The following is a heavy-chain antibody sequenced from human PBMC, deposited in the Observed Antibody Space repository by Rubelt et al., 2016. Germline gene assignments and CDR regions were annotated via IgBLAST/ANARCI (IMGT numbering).Heavy chain of an antibody. J-gene: IGHJ4*02. D-gene: IGHD1-26*01. CDR2: ISWNSAML. Sequence: PGRSLRLSCASSGFPFEDCVMHWVRQVPGKGLEWVSGISWNSAMLQYADSVKGRFTISRDNSQSTLYLQMNSLRAEDTAVYYCAKEGGNSGSPDRYLAYYFDYWGQGTLVTVSP. CDR3: AKEGGNSGSPDRYLAYYFDY. V-gene: IGHV3-9*01. CDR1: GFPFEDCV.